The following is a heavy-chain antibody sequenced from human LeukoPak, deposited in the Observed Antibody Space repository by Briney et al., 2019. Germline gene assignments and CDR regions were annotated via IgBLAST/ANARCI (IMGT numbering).Heavy chain of an antibody. CDR1: GYTFTSYG. J-gene: IGHJ4*02. CDR3: AKDPGVRPYSGSHY. V-gene: IGHV1-18*01. Sequence: ASVKVSCKASGYTFTSYGISWVRQAPGQGLEWMGWISAYNGNTNYAQKLQGRVTMTTDTSTSTAYMELRSLRAEDTAVYYCAKDPGVRPYSGSHYWGQGTLVTVSS. CDR2: ISAYNGNT. D-gene: IGHD1-26*01.